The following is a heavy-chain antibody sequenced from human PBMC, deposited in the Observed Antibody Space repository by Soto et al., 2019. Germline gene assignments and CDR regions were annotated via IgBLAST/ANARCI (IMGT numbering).Heavy chain of an antibody. CDR1: GYSFTSYW. CDR2: IDPSDSYT. CDR3: ATTGYDSSGYYQADWFDH. J-gene: IGHJ5*02. D-gene: IGHD3-22*01. V-gene: IGHV5-10-1*01. Sequence: GESLKISCKGSGYSFTSYWISWVRQMPGKGLEWMGRIDPSDSYTNYSPSFQGHVTISADKSISTAYLQWSSLKASDTAMYYCATTGYDSSGYYQADWFDHWGQGTLVTISS.